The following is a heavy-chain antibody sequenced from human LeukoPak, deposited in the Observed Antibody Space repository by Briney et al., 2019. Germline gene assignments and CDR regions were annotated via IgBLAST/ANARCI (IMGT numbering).Heavy chain of an antibody. CDR2: ISSAEGRT. V-gene: IGHV3-64*01. J-gene: IGHJ4*02. CDR3: ARGYGSGSYYSCPFDY. Sequence: PGGSLRLSCAASGFIFTNYAMHWVRQAPGKGLEYVSAISSAEGRTYYANSVKGRFTISRDNPKNTLSLQMGSLRAEDMAVYYCARGYGSGSYYSCPFDYWGQGTLVTVSS. CDR1: GFIFTNYA. D-gene: IGHD3-10*01.